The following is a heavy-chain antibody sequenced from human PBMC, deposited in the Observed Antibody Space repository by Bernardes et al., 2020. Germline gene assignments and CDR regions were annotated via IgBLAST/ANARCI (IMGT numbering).Heavy chain of an antibody. CDR1: GGSVSSGSYY. D-gene: IGHD3-22*01. J-gene: IGHJ4*02. CDR2: IYYSGST. CDR3: ATSNYYDSSGYYVAY. Sequence: SETLSLTCTVSGGSVSSGSYYWSWIRQPPGKGLEWIGYIYYSGSTNYNPSLKSRVTISVDTSKNQFSLKLSSVTAADTAVYYCATSNYYDSSGYYVAYWGQGTLVTVSS. V-gene: IGHV4-61*01.